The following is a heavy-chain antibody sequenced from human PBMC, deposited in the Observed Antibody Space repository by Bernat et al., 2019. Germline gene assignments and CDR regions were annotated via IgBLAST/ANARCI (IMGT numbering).Heavy chain of an antibody. CDR1: GYTFTSYG. CDR2: ISAYNGNT. D-gene: IGHD3-10*01. J-gene: IGHJ4*02. Sequence: QVQLVQSGAEVKKPGASVKVSCKASGYTFTSYGISWVRQAPGQGLEWMGWISAYNGNTNYAQKLQGRVTMTTDTSTSTAYMELRSLRSDDTAVYYCARLSITMVRGVIITEDPLDFWGQGTLVTVSS. CDR3: ARLSITMVRGVIITEDPLDF. V-gene: IGHV1-18*01.